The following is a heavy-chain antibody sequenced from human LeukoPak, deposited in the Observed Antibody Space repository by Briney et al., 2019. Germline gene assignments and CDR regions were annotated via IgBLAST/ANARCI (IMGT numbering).Heavy chain of an antibody. CDR2: IYTSGST. J-gene: IGHJ5*02. V-gene: IGHV4-4*07. Sequence: SETLSLTCTVSGGSISSYYWSWIRQPAGKGLEWIGRIYTSGSTNYNPSLKSRVTMSVDTSKNQFSLKLSSVTAADTAVYYCARVVREQQLAPRWVNWFDPWGQGTPVTVSS. D-gene: IGHD6-13*01. CDR3: ARVVREQQLAPRWVNWFDP. CDR1: GGSISSYY.